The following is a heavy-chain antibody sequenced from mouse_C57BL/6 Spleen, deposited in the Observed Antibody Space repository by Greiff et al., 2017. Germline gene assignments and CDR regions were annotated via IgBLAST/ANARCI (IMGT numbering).Heavy chain of an antibody. CDR3: AREMGGFDY. CDR1: GYTFTDYY. V-gene: IGHV1-26*01. CDR2: INPNNGGT. J-gene: IGHJ2*01. Sequence: VQLQQSGPELVKPGASVKISCKASGYTFTDYYMNWVKQSHGKSLEWIGDINPNNGGTSYNQKFKGKATLTVDKSSSTAYMELRSLTSEDSAVYYCAREMGGFDYWGQGTTLTVSS.